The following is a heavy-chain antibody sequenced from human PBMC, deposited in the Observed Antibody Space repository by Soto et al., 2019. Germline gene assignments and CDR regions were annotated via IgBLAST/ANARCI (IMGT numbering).Heavy chain of an antibody. J-gene: IGHJ1*01. V-gene: IGHV1-24*01. CDR3: ATKTLLLYFQY. CDR2: FDREDAET. CDR1: GHTLSELS. D-gene: IGHD2-15*01. Sequence: ASVKVSCKVFGHTLSELSMHWVRQAPGEGLEWVGGFDREDAETSYAQKFQGRVTMTEDTSTDTAYLELSSLRSEDTAVYYCATKTLLLYFQYWGQGTLVTVSS.